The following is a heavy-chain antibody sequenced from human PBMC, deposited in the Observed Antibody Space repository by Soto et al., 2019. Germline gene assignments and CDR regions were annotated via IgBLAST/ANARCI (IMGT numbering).Heavy chain of an antibody. V-gene: IGHV3-48*03. Sequence: PGGSLRLSCAASGLTFSSYEMNWVRPAPGQGLEWVSYVSSSGGTTYYTDPVKDRLTVPRDNAKSSLSLPMNSLGGEDTAVYYCAVGRGNGDYYFDYWGQGTLVAVS. CDR3: AVGRGNGDYYFDY. CDR1: GLTFSSYE. CDR2: VSSSGGTT. D-gene: IGHD2-21*01. J-gene: IGHJ4*02.